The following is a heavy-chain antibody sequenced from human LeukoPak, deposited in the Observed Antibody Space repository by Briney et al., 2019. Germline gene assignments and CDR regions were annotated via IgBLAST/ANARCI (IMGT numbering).Heavy chain of an antibody. Sequence: PGGSLRLSCAASGFTFSSYAMSWVRHAPGKGLEGVSAISGSGGSTYYADSVKGRFTISRDNSKNTLYLQMNSLRAEDTAVYYCAKAHLVVAATRFDYWGQGTLVTVSS. J-gene: IGHJ4*02. CDR3: AKAHLVVAATRFDY. V-gene: IGHV3-23*01. D-gene: IGHD2-15*01. CDR2: ISGSGGST. CDR1: GFTFSSYA.